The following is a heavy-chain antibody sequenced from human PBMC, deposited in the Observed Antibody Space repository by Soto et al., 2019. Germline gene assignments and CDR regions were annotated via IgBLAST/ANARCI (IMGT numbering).Heavy chain of an antibody. CDR3: ARLMVRGVPYGMDV. Sequence: ASVKVSCKASGYTFTSYAMHWVRQAPGQRLEWMGWINAGNGNTKYSQKFQGRVTITRDTSASTAYMELSSLRSEDTAVYYCARLMVRGVPYGMDVWGQGTTVTVSS. V-gene: IGHV1-3*01. J-gene: IGHJ6*02. D-gene: IGHD3-10*01. CDR1: GYTFTSYA. CDR2: INAGNGNT.